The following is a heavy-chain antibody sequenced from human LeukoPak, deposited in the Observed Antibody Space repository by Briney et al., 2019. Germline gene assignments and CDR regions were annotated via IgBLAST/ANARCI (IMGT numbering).Heavy chain of an antibody. CDR2: ISDSGGST. V-gene: IGHV3-23*01. J-gene: IGHJ4*02. CDR3: AEERVACGGDCDLRGFNYFDH. Sequence: PGGSLSLSCAASGLSFSGYSRSWIRQAPGKGLEWVSVISDSGGSTYYADSVKGRFTISRDNSKNTLYLQMISLRGGDMAVYYSAEERVACGGDCDLRGFNYFDHWGQGTLVTVSS. D-gene: IGHD2-21*02. CDR1: GLSFSGYS.